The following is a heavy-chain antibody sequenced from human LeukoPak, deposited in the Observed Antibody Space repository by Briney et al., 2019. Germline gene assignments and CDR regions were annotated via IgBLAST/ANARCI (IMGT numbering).Heavy chain of an antibody. CDR2: VSSSGTTT. Sequence: GGSLRLSCAASGFSFSGHWMNWVRQPPGKGLEWVSYVSSSGTTTYYADSVKGRFTISRDNGKNLVSLQMNSLRDEDTAVYYCARADRDGNKRFLDWGQGTLVTVFS. J-gene: IGHJ4*02. CDR3: ARADRDGNKRFLD. D-gene: IGHD5-24*01. CDR1: GFSFSGHW. V-gene: IGHV3-48*02.